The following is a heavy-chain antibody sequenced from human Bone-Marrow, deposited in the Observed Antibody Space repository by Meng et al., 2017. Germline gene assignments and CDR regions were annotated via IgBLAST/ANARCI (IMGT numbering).Heavy chain of an antibody. V-gene: IGHV4-34*01. J-gene: IGHJ4*02. D-gene: IGHD2-15*01. CDR2: INHSGST. Sequence: QVQLQQWGAGLLKPSETLSLTCAVYGGSFSGYYWSWIRQPPGKGLEWIGEINHSGSTNYNPSLKSRVTISVDTSKNQFSLKLSSVTAADTAVYYCAGGGYCSGGSCNWGQGTLVTVSS. CDR1: GGSFSGYY. CDR3: AGGGYCSGGSCN.